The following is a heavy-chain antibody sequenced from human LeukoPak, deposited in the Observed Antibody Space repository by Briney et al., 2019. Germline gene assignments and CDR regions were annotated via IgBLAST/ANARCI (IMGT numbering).Heavy chain of an antibody. CDR2: ISYDGSNK. CDR1: GFTFSSYA. CDR3: ARDLSNSGYDAPDDY. Sequence: PGGSLRLSCAASGFTFSSYAMHWVRQAPGKGLEWVAVISYDGSNKYYADSVKGRFTIPRDNSKNTLYLQMNSLRAEDTAVYYCARDLSNSGYDAPDDYWGQGTLVTVSS. V-gene: IGHV3-30-3*01. J-gene: IGHJ4*02. D-gene: IGHD5-12*01.